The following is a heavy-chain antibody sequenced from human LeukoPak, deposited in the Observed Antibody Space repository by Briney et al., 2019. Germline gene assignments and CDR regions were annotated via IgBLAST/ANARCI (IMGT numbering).Heavy chain of an antibody. CDR3: ARSCSAGTCYVDY. CDR2: INSDGSST. J-gene: IGHJ4*02. Sequence: GGSLRLSCAASGFAFSSQAMGWVRQAPGKGLVWVSRINSDGSSTSYADSVKGRFTISRDNANNALYLQMNSLRAEDTAVYYCARSCSAGTCYVDYWGQGTLVTVSS. CDR1: GFAFSSQA. D-gene: IGHD2-15*01. V-gene: IGHV3-74*01.